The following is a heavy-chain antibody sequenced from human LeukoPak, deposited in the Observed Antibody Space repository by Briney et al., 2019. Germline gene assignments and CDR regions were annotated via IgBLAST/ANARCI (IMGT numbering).Heavy chain of an antibody. V-gene: IGHV4-59*08. CDR1: GGSISGFY. D-gene: IGHD3-16*01. J-gene: IGHJ4*02. Sequence: SETLPLTCTVSGGSISGFYWSWIRQPPGKGVEWIGYIFHSGGTDYNPSLKSRLTISTDTPKNQFYLKLSSVTAADTAVYYCARHSWGGYYFDYWGQGILVTVSS. CDR2: IFHSGGT. CDR3: ARHSWGGYYFDY.